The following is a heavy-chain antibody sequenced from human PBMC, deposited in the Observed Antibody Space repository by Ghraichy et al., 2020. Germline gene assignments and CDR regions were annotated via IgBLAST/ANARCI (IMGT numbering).Heavy chain of an antibody. CDR3: ARLAARLGGWFDP. D-gene: IGHD6-25*01. J-gene: IGHJ5*02. CDR2: IYYSGST. CDR1: GGSISSSSYY. Sequence: SETLSLTCTVSGGSISSSSYYWGWIRQPPGKGLEWIGSIYYSGSTYYNPSLKSRVTISVDTSKNQFSLKLSSVTAADTAVYYCARLAARLGGWFDPWGQGTLVTVSS. V-gene: IGHV4-39*01.